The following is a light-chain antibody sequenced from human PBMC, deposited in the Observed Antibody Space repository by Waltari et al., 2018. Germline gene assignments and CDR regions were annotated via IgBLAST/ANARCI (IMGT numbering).Light chain of an antibody. CDR3: SSFTSINTLI. J-gene: IGLJ2*01. CDR1: SSDIGGYNY. CDR2: DVN. Sequence: QSALTQPASVSGSPGQSITISCTGTSSDIGGYNYVSWYQQHPGEVPKLMIYDVNKRPSGVSSRFSASKSCNTASLTISGLQAEDEADYYCSSFTSINTLIFGGGTKLTVL. V-gene: IGLV2-14*01.